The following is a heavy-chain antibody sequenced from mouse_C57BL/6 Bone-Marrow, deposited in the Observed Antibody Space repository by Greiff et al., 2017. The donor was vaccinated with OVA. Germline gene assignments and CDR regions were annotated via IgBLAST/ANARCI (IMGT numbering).Heavy chain of an antibody. Sequence: QVQLQQSGAELARPGASVKLSCKASGYTFTSSGISWVKQRTGQGLEWIGEIYPRSGNTYYNEKFKGKATLTADKSSSTAYMELRSLTSEDSAVYFCARRGTAQATFAMDYWGQGTSVTVSS. CDR3: ARRGTAQATFAMDY. CDR1: GYTFTSSG. V-gene: IGHV1-81*01. D-gene: IGHD3-2*02. CDR2: IYPRSGNT. J-gene: IGHJ4*01.